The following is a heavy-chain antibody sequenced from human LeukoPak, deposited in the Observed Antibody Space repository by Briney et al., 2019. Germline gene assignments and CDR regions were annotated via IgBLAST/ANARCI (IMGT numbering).Heavy chain of an antibody. D-gene: IGHD3-22*01. Sequence: SETLSLTCGVYGGSFSGYYWNWIRQPPGKGLEWIGEINHSGSTNYNPSLKSRVTISVDTSKNQFSLKLSSVTAADTAVYYCARRDYYDSSGYYGSWGRGTLVTVSS. CDR3: ARRDYYDSSGYYGS. J-gene: IGHJ4*02. CDR2: INHSGST. V-gene: IGHV4-34*09. CDR1: GGSFSGYY.